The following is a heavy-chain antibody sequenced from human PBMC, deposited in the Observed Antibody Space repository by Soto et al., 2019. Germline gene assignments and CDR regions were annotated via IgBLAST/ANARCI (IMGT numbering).Heavy chain of an antibody. D-gene: IGHD5-18*01. CDR1: GFTVSSNY. J-gene: IGHJ6*02. Sequence: VQLVESGGGLIQPGGSLRLSCAASGFTVSSNYMSWVRQAPGKGLEWVSVIYSGGSTYYADSVKGRFTISRDNSKNTLYLQMNSLRAEDTAVYYCARLVRDTATLYYYYYGMDVWGQGTTVTVSS. V-gene: IGHV3-53*01. CDR3: ARLVRDTATLYYYYYGMDV. CDR2: IYSGGST.